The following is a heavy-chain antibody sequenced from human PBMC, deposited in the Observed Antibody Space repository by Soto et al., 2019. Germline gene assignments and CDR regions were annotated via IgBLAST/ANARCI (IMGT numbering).Heavy chain of an antibody. V-gene: IGHV3-53*01. CDR2: IYSGGTI. Sequence: EVQVVESGGGLVQPGGSLRLSCAVSGFTVTINYMSWVRQAPGKGLEWVSVIYSGGTIYYADSVKGRFTISRDTSKNTLYLQMNGLRGDHTAVYYCHGYGYWGQGTLVTVSS. D-gene: IGHD5-12*01. CDR1: GFTVTINY. CDR3: HGYGY. J-gene: IGHJ4*02.